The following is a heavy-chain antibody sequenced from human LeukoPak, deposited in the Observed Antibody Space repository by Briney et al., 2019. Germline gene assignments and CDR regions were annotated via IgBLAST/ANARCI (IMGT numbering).Heavy chain of an antibody. D-gene: IGHD3-9*01. CDR2: IFYSGST. Sequence: PSETLSLTCTVSGGSIRSHYWNWIRQPPGKGLEWIGYIFYSGSTDYNPSLKSRVTISVDTSKNQFSLKLSSVTAADTAVYYCARSLTGNFDYWGQGTLVTVSS. CDR1: GGSIRSHY. J-gene: IGHJ4*02. CDR3: ARSLTGNFDY. V-gene: IGHV4-59*11.